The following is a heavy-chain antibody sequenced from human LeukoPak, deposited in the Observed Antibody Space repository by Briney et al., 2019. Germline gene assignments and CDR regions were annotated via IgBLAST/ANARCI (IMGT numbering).Heavy chain of an antibody. Sequence: ASVKVSCKVSGYTFTDYYMHWVQQAPGKGLEWMGLVDPEDGETIYAEKFQGRVTITADTSTDTAYMELGSLRSEDTAVYYCATDSDFWSGYLLDYWGQGTLVTVSS. CDR2: VDPEDGET. CDR1: GYTFTDYY. J-gene: IGHJ4*02. D-gene: IGHD3-3*01. CDR3: ATDSDFWSGYLLDY. V-gene: IGHV1-69-2*01.